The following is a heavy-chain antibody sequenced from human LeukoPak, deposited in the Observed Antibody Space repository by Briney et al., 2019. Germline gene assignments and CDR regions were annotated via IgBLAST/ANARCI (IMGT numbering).Heavy chain of an antibody. CDR3: ATTAGLPTQKQYFDH. CDR2: ISYDGSNK. V-gene: IGHV3-30-3*01. D-gene: IGHD6-19*01. CDR1: GFTFSNYA. J-gene: IGHJ4*02. Sequence: SGGGVVQPGRSLRLSCAASGFTFSNYAMHWVRQAPGKGLEWVALISYDGSNKYYADSVKGRFTISRDNSKNTLYLQMNSLRAEDTAVYYCATTAGLPTQKQYFDHWGQGALVTVSS.